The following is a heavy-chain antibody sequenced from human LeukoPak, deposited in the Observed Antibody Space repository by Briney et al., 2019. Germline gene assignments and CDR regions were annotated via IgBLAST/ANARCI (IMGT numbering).Heavy chain of an antibody. J-gene: IGHJ4*02. CDR1: GDSVSSNSAA. CDR3: ARDLGITGTFDY. CDR2: TYYRSKWYN. V-gene: IGHV6-1*01. D-gene: IGHD1-7*01. Sequence: SQTLSLTCAISGDSVSSNSAAWNWGRQSPSRGLEWLGRTYYRSKWYNDYAVSVKSRITINPHTSKNPFSLQLTSVPPEDTAVYYRARDLGITGTFDYWGQGTLVIVSS.